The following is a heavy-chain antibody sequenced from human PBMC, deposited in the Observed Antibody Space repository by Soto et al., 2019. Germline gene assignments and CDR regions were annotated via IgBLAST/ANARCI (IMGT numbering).Heavy chain of an antibody. CDR1: GGFVSSGNYY. CDR2: MSHSGRT. V-gene: IGHV4-34*01. J-gene: IGHJ3*02. D-gene: IGHD1-1*01. CDR3: ARVERGSATTVVDSFDI. Sequence: QEQLQQWGAGLLKPSETLSLTCAVYGGFVSSGNYYWSWIRQPPGKGLEWIGEMSHSGRTHFNPSLKSRVTISVDTAKKPFSLKMSSVTAADTALYYCARVERGSATTVVDSFDIWGPGTMVTVSS.